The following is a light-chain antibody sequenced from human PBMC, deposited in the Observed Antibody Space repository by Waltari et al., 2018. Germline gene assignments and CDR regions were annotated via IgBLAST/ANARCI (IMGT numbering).Light chain of an antibody. V-gene: IGLV2-18*02. CDR1: SSDIGAYNR. J-gene: IGLJ3*02. CDR3: TSFTTSITLV. Sequence: QSALTQPPSVSGSPGQSVTLSCIGTSSDIGAYNRVSWYQQSPGTAPKLIISEVDSRPSGVPDRFSGSKSGNTASLTISGLQAEDEATYYCTSFTTSITLVFGGGTKVTVL. CDR2: EVD.